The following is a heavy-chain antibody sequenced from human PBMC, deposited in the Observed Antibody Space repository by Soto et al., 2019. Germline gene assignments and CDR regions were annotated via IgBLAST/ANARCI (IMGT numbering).Heavy chain of an antibody. CDR3: ARGQRFSDWFDP. J-gene: IGHJ5*02. CDR2: VYSSGGT. D-gene: IGHD3-3*01. V-gene: IGHV4-4*07. Sequence: TLSLTCTVSGGSMSSYYWTWIRQPAGKGLEWIGRVYSSGGTHYNPSLKSRVTISLDTSKNQFSLRLLSVTDADTAVYYCARGQRFSDWFDPWGQGTLVTV. CDR1: GGSMSSYY.